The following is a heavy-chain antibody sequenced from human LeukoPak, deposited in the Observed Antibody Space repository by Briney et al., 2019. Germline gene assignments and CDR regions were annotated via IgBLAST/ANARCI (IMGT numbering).Heavy chain of an antibody. Sequence: GEALRLSCAASGFTFSSYAMHWVRQAPGKGLEYVSAISSNGGSTYYANSVKGRFTISRDNSKNTLYLQMGSLRAEDMAVYYCARVEYSSGWYGYWGQGTLVTVSS. CDR2: ISSNGGST. J-gene: IGHJ4*02. V-gene: IGHV3-64*01. D-gene: IGHD6-19*01. CDR3: ARVEYSSGWYGY. CDR1: GFTFSSYA.